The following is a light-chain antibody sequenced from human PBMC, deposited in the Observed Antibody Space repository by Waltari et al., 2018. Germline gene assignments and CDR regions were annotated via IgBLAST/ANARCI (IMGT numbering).Light chain of an antibody. CDR2: YDS. V-gene: IGLV3-21*04. CDR3: QVWDSSSDHPGV. J-gene: IGLJ3*02. Sequence: SYVLTQPPSVSVAPGKTARITCGGNNIGSKRVHWYQQKPGQAPVLVIYYDSDRPSGIPERFSGSNSGNTATLSISRVEAGDEADYYCQVWDSSSDHPGVFGGGTELTVL. CDR1: NIGSKR.